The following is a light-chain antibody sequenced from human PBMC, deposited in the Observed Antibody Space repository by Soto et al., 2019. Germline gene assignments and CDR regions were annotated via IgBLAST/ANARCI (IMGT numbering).Light chain of an antibody. CDR2: GAS. CDR1: QNVNSN. CDR3: QQYNNWPLT. Sequence: EIVMTQSPATLTVSPGESATLSCRASQNVNSNLAWYQQKPAQAPRLLIYGASTRATGIPARFSGSGSGTEFTLTISNLQSEDFAVYYCQQYNNWPLTFGGGTKVEIK. V-gene: IGKV3-15*01. J-gene: IGKJ4*01.